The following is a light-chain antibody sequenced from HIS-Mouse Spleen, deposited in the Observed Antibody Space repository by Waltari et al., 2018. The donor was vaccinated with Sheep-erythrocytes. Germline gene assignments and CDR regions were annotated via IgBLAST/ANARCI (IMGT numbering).Light chain of an antibody. CDR1: SSDFAGYNY. J-gene: IGLJ1*01. V-gene: IGLV2-11*01. CDR3: CSYAGSYTFV. CDR2: DVS. Sequence: QSALPQPLSVPGAPAQSVTISCAGPSSDFAGYNYASRYQQYAGKAPKLMIYDVSKRPSGVPDRFSGSKSGNTASLTISGLQAEDEADYYCCSYAGSYTFVFGTGTKVTVL.